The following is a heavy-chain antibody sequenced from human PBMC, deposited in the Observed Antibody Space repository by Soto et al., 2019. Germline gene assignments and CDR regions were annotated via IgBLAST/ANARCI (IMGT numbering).Heavy chain of an antibody. CDR2: ISSSSSYT. Sequence: GGSLRLSCTASGFTFSSFGMAWVRQAPGKGLEWVSYISSSSSYTNYADSVKGRFTISRDNAKNSLYLQMNSLRAEDTAVYYCARAHYGMDVWGQGTTVTVSS. J-gene: IGHJ6*02. CDR3: ARAHYGMDV. CDR1: GFTFSSFG. V-gene: IGHV3-21*05.